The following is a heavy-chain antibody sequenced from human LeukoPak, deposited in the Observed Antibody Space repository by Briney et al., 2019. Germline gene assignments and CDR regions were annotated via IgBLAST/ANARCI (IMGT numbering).Heavy chain of an antibody. D-gene: IGHD3-3*01. Sequence: GGSLRLSCAASGLTFSSHWMHWVRQAPGKGLVWVSRITNDGSSTTYADSVKGRFTISRDNAKNMLYLQVNSLRAEDTAVYYCATVHFGYFTFWGQGTLVPVSS. CDR1: GLTFSSHW. CDR2: ITNDGSST. V-gene: IGHV3-74*01. CDR3: ATVHFGYFTF. J-gene: IGHJ4*02.